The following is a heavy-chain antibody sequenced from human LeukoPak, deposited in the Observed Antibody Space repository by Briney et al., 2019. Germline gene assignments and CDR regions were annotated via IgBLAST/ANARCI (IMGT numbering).Heavy chain of an antibody. CDR2: VFYNGST. D-gene: IGHD4/OR15-4a*01. CDR3: ARRPRMVASTNWFDP. Sequence: PSETLSLICTVSGGSIYSSSFYWDWVRQPPGMGLEWIGDVFYNGSTSYNPSLKSRVTISVDTSKNLFSLELTSVTAADSAVYYCARRPRMVASTNWFDPWGQGTLVIVSS. J-gene: IGHJ5*02. V-gene: IGHV4-39*01. CDR1: GGSIYSSSFY.